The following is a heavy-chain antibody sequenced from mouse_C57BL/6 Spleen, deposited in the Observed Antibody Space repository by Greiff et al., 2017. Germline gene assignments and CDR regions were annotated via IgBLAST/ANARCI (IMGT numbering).Heavy chain of an antibody. J-gene: IGHJ2*01. V-gene: IGHV1-76*01. CDR2: IYPGSGNT. CDR3: ARSYYSNYYFDY. D-gene: IGHD2-5*01. CDR1: GYTFTDYY. Sequence: QVQLQQSGAELVRPGASVKLSCKASGYTFTDYYINWVKQRPGQGLEWIARIYPGSGNTYYNDKFKGKATLTAEKSSSTAYMQLSSLTSEDSAVDFCARSYYSNYYFDYWGQGTTLTVSS.